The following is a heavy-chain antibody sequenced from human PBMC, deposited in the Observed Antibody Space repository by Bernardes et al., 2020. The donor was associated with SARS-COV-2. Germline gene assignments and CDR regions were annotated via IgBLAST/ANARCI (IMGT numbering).Heavy chain of an antibody. D-gene: IGHD3-3*01. CDR3: ARAYYDFWSGYYMDV. CDR2: IYYSGST. J-gene: IGHJ6*03. Sequence: SETLSLTCTVSGGSISSYYWSWIRQPPGKGLEWIGYIYYSGSTNYNPSLKSRVTISVDTSKNQFSLKLSSVTAADTAVYYCARAYYDFWSGYYMDVWGKGTTVTVSS. V-gene: IGHV4-59*01. CDR1: GGSISSYY.